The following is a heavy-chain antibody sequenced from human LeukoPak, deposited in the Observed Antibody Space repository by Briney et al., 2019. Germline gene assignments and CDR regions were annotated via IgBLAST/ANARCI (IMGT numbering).Heavy chain of an antibody. CDR2: ISGSGGST. CDR1: GFTFSSYA. Sequence: GGSLRLSCAASGFTFSSYAMSWVRQDPGKGLEWVSAISGSGGSTYYADSVKGRFTISRDNSKNTLYLQMNSLRAEDTAVYYCAKDYTISSYYMDVWGKGTTVTVSS. V-gene: IGHV3-23*01. D-gene: IGHD3-3*01. CDR3: AKDYTISSYYMDV. J-gene: IGHJ6*03.